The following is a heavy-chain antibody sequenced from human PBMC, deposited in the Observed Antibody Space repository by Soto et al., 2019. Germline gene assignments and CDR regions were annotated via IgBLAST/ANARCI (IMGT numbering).Heavy chain of an antibody. V-gene: IGHV3-23*01. J-gene: IGHJ4*02. CDR1: GFTFRSYA. Sequence: EVQLLESGGGLVQPGGSLRLSCAASGFTFRSYAMSWVRQAPGKGLEWVSAISGSGGSIYYADSVKGRFTISRYNSKNTRYRQINSLSTEDTAVYYFAKYRLRDYEFWGGDYGYFDYWGQGTLVTVSS. CDR2: ISGSGGSI. CDR3: AKYRLRDYEFWGGDYGYFDY. D-gene: IGHD3-3*01.